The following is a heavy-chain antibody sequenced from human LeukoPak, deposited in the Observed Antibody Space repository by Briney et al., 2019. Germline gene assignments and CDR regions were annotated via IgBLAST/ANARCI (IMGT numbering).Heavy chain of an antibody. CDR3: ARAAMVRGVDYFDY. Sequence: GGSLRLSCAASGFTFSSYSMSWARQAPGKGLEWVSVISSSGGATYYADSVKGRFTISRDNSKNTLYLQMNSLRAEDTAIYYCARAAMVRGVDYFDYWGQGTLVTVSS. D-gene: IGHD3-10*01. CDR1: GFTFSSYS. CDR2: ISSSGGAT. J-gene: IGHJ4*02. V-gene: IGHV3-23*01.